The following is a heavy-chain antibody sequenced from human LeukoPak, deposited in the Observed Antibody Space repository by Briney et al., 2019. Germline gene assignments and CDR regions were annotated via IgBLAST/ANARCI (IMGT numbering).Heavy chain of an antibody. CDR3: ARFYSNYQPADY. V-gene: IGHV1-18*01. D-gene: IGHD4-11*01. CDR1: GYTFTNYA. J-gene: IGHJ4*02. CDR2: ISAYNGNT. Sequence: ASVKVSCKASGYTFTNYAISWVRQAPGQGLEWMGWISAYNGNTNYAQKLQGRVTMTTDTSTSTAYMELRSLRSDDTAVYYCARFYSNYQPADYWGQGTLVTVSS.